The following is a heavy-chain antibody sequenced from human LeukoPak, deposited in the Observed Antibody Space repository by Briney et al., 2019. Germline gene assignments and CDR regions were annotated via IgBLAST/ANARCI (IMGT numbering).Heavy chain of an antibody. D-gene: IGHD5-12*01. CDR2: ISGSGYST. V-gene: IGHV3-23*01. J-gene: IGHJ4*02. CDR1: GFTFSSYA. Sequence: ASLMPSCAASGFTFSSYAMSWGRRAPGKGLGGGSAISGSGYSTYYADSVKGRFTISRDKSKNPLYLQMNSLTAEDTAVYYCAKEAGYSGYDYPDYWGQGTLVTVPS. CDR3: AKEAGYSGYDYPDY.